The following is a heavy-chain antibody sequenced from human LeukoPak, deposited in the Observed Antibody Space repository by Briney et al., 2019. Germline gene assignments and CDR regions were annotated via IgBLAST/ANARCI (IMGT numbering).Heavy chain of an antibody. CDR2: IYYSGST. J-gene: IGHJ4*02. CDR1: GGSISSYY. D-gene: IGHD5-18*01. CDR3: ARDRIQLDY. V-gene: IGHV4-59*01. Sequence: PSETLSLTCTVSGGSISSYYWSWIRQPPGKGLEWIGYIYYSGSTNYNPSLKSRVTISVDTSKNQFSLKLSSVTAADTAVYYCARDRIQLDYWGQGTLVTVS.